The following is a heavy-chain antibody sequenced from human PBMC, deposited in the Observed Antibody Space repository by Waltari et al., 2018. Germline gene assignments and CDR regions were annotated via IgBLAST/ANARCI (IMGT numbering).Heavy chain of an antibody. V-gene: IGHV3-74*01. Sequence: EVQLVESGGGLVQPGGSLRLSGAAAGVTFSSNWMQWVRQGPGKGLVWVSRINSDGSSTSYADSVKGRFTISRDNAKNTLYLQMNSLRAEDTAVYYCARECEPGTSCYDAFDIWGQGTMVTVSS. J-gene: IGHJ3*02. CDR2: INSDGSST. D-gene: IGHD2-2*01. CDR1: GVTFSSNW. CDR3: ARECEPGTSCYDAFDI.